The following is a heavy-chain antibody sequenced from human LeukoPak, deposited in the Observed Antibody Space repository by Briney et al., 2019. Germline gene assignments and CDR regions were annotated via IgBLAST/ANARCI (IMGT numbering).Heavy chain of an antibody. CDR3: ARWGLVAPGTYYYYYMDV. Sequence: GASVKVSCTASGYTFTNYGVSWVRQAPGQGLEWMGWINAYNGDTHYAQNLQGRLTMTTDTSTSMAFMELRSLRPDDTAVYFCARWGLVAPGTYYYYYMDVWGRGTTVTVSS. CDR1: GYTFTNYG. J-gene: IGHJ6*03. V-gene: IGHV1-18*01. D-gene: IGHD2-2*01. CDR2: INAYNGDT.